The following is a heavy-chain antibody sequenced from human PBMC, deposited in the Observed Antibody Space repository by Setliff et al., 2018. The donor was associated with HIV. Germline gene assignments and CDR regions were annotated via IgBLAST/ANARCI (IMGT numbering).Heavy chain of an antibody. V-gene: IGHV3-20*01. D-gene: IGHD3-22*01. Sequence: GGSLRLSCAASGFTFDDYGMSWVRQTPRKGLEWVSGINWNGGSTGYADSVKGRFTISRDNGYSSLYLQMNSLRAEDTAVYHCARGHYFKDVWGQGTTVTVSS. CDR3: ARGHYFKDV. CDR2: INWNGGST. J-gene: IGHJ6*02. CDR1: GFTFDDYG.